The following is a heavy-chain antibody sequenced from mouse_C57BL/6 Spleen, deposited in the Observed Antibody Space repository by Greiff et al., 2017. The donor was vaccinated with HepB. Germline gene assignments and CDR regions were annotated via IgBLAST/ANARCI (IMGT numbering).Heavy chain of an antibody. CDR3: ARIDYLYYYAMDY. D-gene: IGHD2-13*01. CDR1: GYAFTNYL. V-gene: IGHV1-54*01. J-gene: IGHJ4*01. CDR2: INPGSGGT. Sequence: VKLMESGAELVRPGTSVKVSCKASGYAFTNYLIEWVKQRPGQGLEWIGVINPGSGGTNYNEKFKGKATLTADKSSSTAYMQLSSLTSEDSAVYFCARIDYLYYYAMDYWGQGTSVTVSS.